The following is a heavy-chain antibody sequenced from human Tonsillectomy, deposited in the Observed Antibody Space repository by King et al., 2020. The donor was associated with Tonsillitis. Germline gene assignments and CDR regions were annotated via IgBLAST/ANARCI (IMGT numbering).Heavy chain of an antibody. V-gene: IGHV3-9*01. CDR2: ITWNSGSI. Sequence: VQLVESGGGLVQPGRSLRLSCAASGFTFDDYTMHWVRQAPGKGLEWVSGITWNSGSIGYVDSVKGRFTISRDNAKNSLYLQMNSLRPEDTALYYCAKDTESRGWYGMDVWGQGTTVTVSS. J-gene: IGHJ6*02. CDR3: AKDTESRGWYGMDV. D-gene: IGHD6-19*01. CDR1: GFTFDDYT.